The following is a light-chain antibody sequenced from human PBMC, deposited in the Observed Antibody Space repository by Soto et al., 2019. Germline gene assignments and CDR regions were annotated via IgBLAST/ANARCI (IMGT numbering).Light chain of an antibody. V-gene: IGKV3-20*01. CDR1: QSLTNSF. CDR2: DTS. J-gene: IGKJ4*01. CDR3: QQFSSYPLT. Sequence: DIVLTQSPGTLSLSPVERATLSCRASQSLTNSFIAWYQQRPGQAPRLLIYDTSSRASGIPDRFSGSGSGTDFTLTISRLEPEDFAVYYCQQFSSYPLTFGGGTKVDIK.